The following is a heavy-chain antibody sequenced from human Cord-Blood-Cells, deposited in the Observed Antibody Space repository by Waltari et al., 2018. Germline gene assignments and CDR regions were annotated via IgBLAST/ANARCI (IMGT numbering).Heavy chain of an antibody. CDR1: GGTFSSYA. J-gene: IGHJ4*02. CDR3: ARNSAAGTKNVDY. Sequence: QVQLVQSGAEVKKPGSSLKVSCKASGGTFSSYAIIWVRQAPGQGLEWMGGIIPIVGKANYAQKFQGRVTITADESTSTAYMELSSLRSEDTAVYDCARNSAAGTKNVDYWGQGTLVTGAS. D-gene: IGHD6-13*01. CDR2: IIPIVGKA. V-gene: IGHV1-69*01.